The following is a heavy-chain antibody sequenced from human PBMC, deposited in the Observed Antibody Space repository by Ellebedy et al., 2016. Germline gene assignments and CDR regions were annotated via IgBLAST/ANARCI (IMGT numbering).Heavy chain of an antibody. Sequence: GESLKISXAASGFTFSSYGMHWVRQAPGKGLEWVAVISYDGSNKYYADSVKGRFTISRDNSKNTLYLQMNSLRAEDTAVYYCAEDYGDYLWGRGTLVTVSS. J-gene: IGHJ2*01. CDR3: AEDYGDYL. CDR1: GFTFSSYG. V-gene: IGHV3-30*18. CDR2: ISYDGSNK. D-gene: IGHD4-17*01.